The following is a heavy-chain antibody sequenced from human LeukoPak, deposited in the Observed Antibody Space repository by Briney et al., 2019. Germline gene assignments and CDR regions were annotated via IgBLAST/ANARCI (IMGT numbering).Heavy chain of an antibody. V-gene: IGHV1-46*01. CDR1: GYTFTGYY. CDR2: INPSGGST. D-gene: IGHD2-15*01. J-gene: IGHJ5*02. Sequence: ASVKVSCKASGYTFTGYYMHWVRQAPGQGLEWMGIINPSGGSTSYAQKFQGRVTMTRDMSTSTVYMELSSLRSEDTAVYYCARVPYCSGGSCHPGRFDPWGQGTLVTVSS. CDR3: ARVPYCSGGSCHPGRFDP.